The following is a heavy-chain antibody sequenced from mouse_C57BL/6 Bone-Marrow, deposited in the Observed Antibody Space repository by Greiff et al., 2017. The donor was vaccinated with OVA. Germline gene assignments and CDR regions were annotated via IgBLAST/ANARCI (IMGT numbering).Heavy chain of an antibody. J-gene: IGHJ3*01. CDR1: GYTFTDYY. CDR2: INPYNGGT. Sequence: VHVKQSGPVLVKPGASVKMSCKASGYTFTDYYMNWVKQSHGKSLEWIGVINPYNGGTSYNQKFKGKATLTVDKSSSTAYMELNSLTSEDSAVYYCARGLRSFAYWGQGTLVTVSA. V-gene: IGHV1-19*01. D-gene: IGHD1-1*01. CDR3: ARGLRSFAY.